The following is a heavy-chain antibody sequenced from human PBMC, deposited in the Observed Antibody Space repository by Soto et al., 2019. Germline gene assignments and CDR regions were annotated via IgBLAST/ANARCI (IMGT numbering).Heavy chain of an antibody. CDR3: ARLFHYDSSGSPNWFDP. CDR1: GYSFTSYW. J-gene: IGHJ5*02. V-gene: IGHV5-51*01. D-gene: IGHD3-22*01. CDR2: IYPGDSDT. Sequence: PGESLKISCKGSGYSFTSYWIGWVRQMPGKGLEWMGIIYPGDSDTRYSPSFQGQVTISADQSINTAYLQWSSLKASDTAMYYCARLFHYDSSGSPNWFDPWGQGTLVTVSS.